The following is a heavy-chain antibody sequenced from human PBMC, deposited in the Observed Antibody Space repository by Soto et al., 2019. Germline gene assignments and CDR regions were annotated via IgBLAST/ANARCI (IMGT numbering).Heavy chain of an antibody. CDR1: GFTFSSYA. D-gene: IGHD3-22*01. CDR2: ISGSGGST. J-gene: IGHJ4*02. CDR3: AKSYYCDSSGYFYFDY. Sequence: QPVGSLRLSCAASGFTFSSYAMSWVRQAPGKGLEWVSAISGSGGSTYYADSVKGRFTISRDNSKNTLYLQMNSLRAEDTAVYYCAKSYYCDSSGYFYFDYWGQGTLVAVSS. V-gene: IGHV3-23*01.